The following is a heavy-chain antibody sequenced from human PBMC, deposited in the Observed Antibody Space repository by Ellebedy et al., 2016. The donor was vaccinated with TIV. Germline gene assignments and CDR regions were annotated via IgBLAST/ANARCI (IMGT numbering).Heavy chain of an antibody. CDR2: INQDGSKK. V-gene: IGHV3-7*01. Sequence: GESLKISXAASGFTFSSSWMSWLRQAPGKGLEWVANINQDGSKKDYVDSVKGRFTISRDNAKNSLFLQMNSLRGEDTSVYYCARDYAWLRHIDSWGQGTLVTVSS. J-gene: IGHJ4*02. CDR1: GFTFSSSW. D-gene: IGHD5-12*01. CDR3: ARDYAWLRHIDS.